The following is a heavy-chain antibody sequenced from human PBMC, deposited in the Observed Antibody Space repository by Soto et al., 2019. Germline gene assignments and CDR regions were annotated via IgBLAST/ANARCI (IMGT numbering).Heavy chain of an antibody. Sequence: EVQLVESGGGLVQPGGSLRLSCAASGFTFSSYSMNWVRQAPGKGLEWVSYISSSSGTIYYADSVKGRFTISRDNAENSLYLQMNSLRAEDTAVYYCARDLRPLTRWDQGTLVTVSS. J-gene: IGHJ4*02. CDR2: ISSSSGTI. D-gene: IGHD2-8*01. V-gene: IGHV3-48*01. CDR1: GFTFSSYS. CDR3: ARDLRPLTR.